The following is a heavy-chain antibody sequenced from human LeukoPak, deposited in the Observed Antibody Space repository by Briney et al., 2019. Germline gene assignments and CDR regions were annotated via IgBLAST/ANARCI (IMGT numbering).Heavy chain of an antibody. J-gene: IGHJ4*02. CDR2: ILYSGGST. D-gene: IGHD2-2*01. Sequence: GGSLRLSCAASGFTFSSYAMHWVRQAPGKGLEWVSILYSGGSTYYADSVKGRFTISRDNSKNTLYLQMNSLRAEDAAIYFCAKTYCTSSSCYSVFDYWGQGTLVSVSS. CDR1: GFTFSSYA. CDR3: AKTYCTSSSCYSVFDY. V-gene: IGHV3-23*03.